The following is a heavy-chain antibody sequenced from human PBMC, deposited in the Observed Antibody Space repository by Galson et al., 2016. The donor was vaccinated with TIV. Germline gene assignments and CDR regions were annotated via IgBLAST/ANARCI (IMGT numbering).Heavy chain of an antibody. CDR3: AREGYCSGGTCYSAYYGMDV. D-gene: IGHD2-15*01. V-gene: IGHV3-33*01. J-gene: IGHJ6*02. Sequence: SLRLSCAASGFTFSGYVVHWVRQAPGRGLEWVGVMWHDGSNSYYADSVKGRFTISRDNSKNTLYLQMNSLRAEDTAVYYCAREGYCSGGTCYSAYYGMDVWGQGTTVTVSS. CDR1: GFTFSGYV. CDR2: MWHDGSNS.